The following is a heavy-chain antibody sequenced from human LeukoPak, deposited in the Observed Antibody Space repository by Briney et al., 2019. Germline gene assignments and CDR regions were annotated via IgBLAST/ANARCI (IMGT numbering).Heavy chain of an antibody. CDR2: ISAYNGNT. J-gene: IGHJ4*02. Sequence: ASVEVSCKASGYTFTSYGISWVRQAPGQGLEWMGWISAYNGNTNYAQKLQGRVTMTTDTSTSTAYMELRSLRSDDTAVYYCARGGYCSSTSCYAYFDYWGQGTLVTVSS. V-gene: IGHV1-18*04. CDR1: GYTFTSYG. D-gene: IGHD2-2*03. CDR3: ARGGYCSSTSCYAYFDY.